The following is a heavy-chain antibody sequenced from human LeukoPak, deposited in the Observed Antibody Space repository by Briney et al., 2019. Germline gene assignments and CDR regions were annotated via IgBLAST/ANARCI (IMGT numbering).Heavy chain of an antibody. CDR1: GYTFTSHY. V-gene: IGHV1-46*01. CDR2: INPSGGST. CDR3: ARDWGLRAAAGTDDYYGMDV. D-gene: IGHD6-13*01. J-gene: IGHJ6*02. Sequence: ASVKVSCKASGYTFTSHYMHSVRQAPGQGLEWMGIINPSGGSTSYAQKFQGRVTMTRDTSTSTVYMELSSLRSEDAAVYYCARDWGLRAAAGTDDYYGMDVWGQGTTVTVSS.